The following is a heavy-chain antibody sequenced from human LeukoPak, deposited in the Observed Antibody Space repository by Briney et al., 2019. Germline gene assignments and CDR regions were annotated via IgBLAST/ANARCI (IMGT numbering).Heavy chain of an antibody. CDR3: ARQPTVTTDNWFDP. D-gene: IGHD4-11*01. V-gene: IGHV5-51*01. CDR2: IYPGDSDT. Sequence: GESLKISCKASEYSFTHYWIGWVRQMPGKGLEWMGIIYPGDSDTRYSPSFQGQVTISADKSISTAYLQWSSLKASDTAMYYCARQPTVTTDNWFDPWGQGTLVTVSS. CDR1: EYSFTHYW. J-gene: IGHJ5*02.